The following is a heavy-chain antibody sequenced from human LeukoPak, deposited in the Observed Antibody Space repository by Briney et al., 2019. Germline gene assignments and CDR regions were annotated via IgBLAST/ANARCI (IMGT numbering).Heavy chain of an antibody. CDR3: VRDGGVSGYDLLDY. CDR2: ISGSGGST. Sequence: GGSLRLSCAASGFTFSSYAMSWARQAPGKGLEWVSAISGSGGSTYYADSVKGRFTISRDNAKNSLSLQMDSLRAEDTAVYYCVRDGGVSGYDLLDYWGQGTLVTVSS. CDR1: GFTFSSYA. D-gene: IGHD5-12*01. V-gene: IGHV3-23*01. J-gene: IGHJ4*02.